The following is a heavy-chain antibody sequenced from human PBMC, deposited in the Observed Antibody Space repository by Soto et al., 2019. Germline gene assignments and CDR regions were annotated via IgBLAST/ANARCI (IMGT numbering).Heavy chain of an antibody. CDR2: ISAYNGNT. CDR1: GYTFTSYG. V-gene: IGHV1-18*01. D-gene: IGHD3-10*01. Sequence: ASVKVSCKASGYTFTSYGISWVRQAPGQGLEWMGWISAYNGNTNYAQKLQGRVTMTTDTSTSTAYMELRSLRSDDTAVYFCARDLDGSGSYYTNYWGQGTLVTVSS. J-gene: IGHJ4*02. CDR3: ARDLDGSGSYYTNY.